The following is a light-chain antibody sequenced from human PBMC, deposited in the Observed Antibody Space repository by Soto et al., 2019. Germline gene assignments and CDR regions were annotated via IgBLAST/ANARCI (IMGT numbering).Light chain of an antibody. V-gene: IGKV3-20*01. CDR2: GTS. CDR3: QQYGRT. J-gene: IGKJ1*01. CDR1: QSVSSSY. Sequence: EIVLTQSPGTLSLSPGERATLSCRASQSVSSSYLAWYQLKPGQAPRLLIYGTSSRATAIPDRFSGSGSGTDFTLTISRLEPEDFAVYYCQQYGRTFGQGTKVEIK.